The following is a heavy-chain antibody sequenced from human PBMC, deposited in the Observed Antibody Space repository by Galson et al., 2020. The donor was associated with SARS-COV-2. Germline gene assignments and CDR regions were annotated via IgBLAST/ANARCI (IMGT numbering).Heavy chain of an antibody. D-gene: IGHD3-3*01. Sequence: SETLSLTCTVSGASVTGTTYYWNWIRQPAGKVLEWIGHIYSSGSANYNPSLKSRATISVDTSKSHFSLKLSSVTAADTAVYYCAGYDCWSASYPWGQGTLVTVSS. CDR3: AGYDCWSASYP. CDR1: GASVTGTTYY. V-gene: IGHV4-61*09. J-gene: IGHJ5*02. CDR2: IYSSGSA.